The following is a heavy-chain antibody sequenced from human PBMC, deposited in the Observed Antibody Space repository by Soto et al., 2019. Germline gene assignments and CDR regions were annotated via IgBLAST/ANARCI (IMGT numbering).Heavy chain of an antibody. V-gene: IGHV4-34*01. CDR3: ARVRGWSNYGMDV. Sequence: QVQLQQWGAGLLKPSETLSLTCAVYGGSFSGYYWSWIRQPPGKGLEWIGEINHSGSTNYNPSLKSRVTISVDTSKNQFSLKLSSVTAADTAVYYCARVRGWSNYGMDVWGQGTTVTVSS. J-gene: IGHJ6*02. CDR1: GGSFSGYY. D-gene: IGHD6-19*01. CDR2: INHSGST.